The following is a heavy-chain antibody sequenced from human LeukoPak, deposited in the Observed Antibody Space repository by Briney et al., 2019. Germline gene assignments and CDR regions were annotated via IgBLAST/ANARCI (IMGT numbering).Heavy chain of an antibody. Sequence: GGSLRLSCTTSEFTFSNYWMHWVRQVPGKGLVWVSRIDTDGTTTDYADSVKGRFTISRDNAKNTLYLQMNSLRAEDTAVYYCAKDRALTGTTNFDYWGQGTLVTVSS. CDR1: EFTFSNYW. CDR3: AKDRALTGTTNFDY. J-gene: IGHJ4*02. CDR2: IDTDGTTT. V-gene: IGHV3-74*01. D-gene: IGHD1-7*01.